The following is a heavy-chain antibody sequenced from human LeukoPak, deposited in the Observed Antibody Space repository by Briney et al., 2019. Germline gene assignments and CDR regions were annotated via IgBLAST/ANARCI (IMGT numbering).Heavy chain of an antibody. CDR2: INAGNGNT. V-gene: IGHV1-3*01. CDR1: GGTFSSYA. Sequence: ASVKVSCTASGGTFSSYAMHWVRQAPGQRLEWMGWINAGNGNTKYSQKFQGRVTITRDTSASTAYMELSSLRSEDTAVYYCARERVPPYYYGMDVWGQGTTVTVSS. CDR3: ARERVPPYYYGMDV. D-gene: IGHD4/OR15-4a*01. J-gene: IGHJ6*02.